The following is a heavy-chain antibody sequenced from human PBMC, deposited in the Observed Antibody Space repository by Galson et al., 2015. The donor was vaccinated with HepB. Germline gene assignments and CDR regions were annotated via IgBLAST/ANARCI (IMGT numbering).Heavy chain of an antibody. CDR2: IIPYFVTG. CDR3: ARNWNNYFDY. J-gene: IGHJ4*02. D-gene: IGHD1/OR15-1a*01. Sequence: SVKVSCKVYGGSFSNYAINWVRQAPGRGLEWMGGIIPYFVTGKYAQKFQGRVTISADESTTTVYMELSGLKSEDSAVYYCARNWNNYFDYWGQGTPVTVSS. CDR1: GGSFSNYA. V-gene: IGHV1-69*13.